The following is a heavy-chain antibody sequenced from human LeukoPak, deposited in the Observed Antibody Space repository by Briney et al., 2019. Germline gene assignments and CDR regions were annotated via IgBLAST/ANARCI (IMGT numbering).Heavy chain of an antibody. CDR1: GFTFSSYW. V-gene: IGHV3-7*01. Sequence: GGSLRLSCAASGFTFSSYWMSWVRQAPGKGLEWVANIKQDGSEKYYVDSVKGRFTISRDNAKNSLYLQMNSLRAEDTAVYYCARDLHPRSTVTHHYWGQGTLVTVSS. CDR2: IKQDGSEK. J-gene: IGHJ4*02. D-gene: IGHD4-17*01. CDR3: ARDLHPRSTVTHHY.